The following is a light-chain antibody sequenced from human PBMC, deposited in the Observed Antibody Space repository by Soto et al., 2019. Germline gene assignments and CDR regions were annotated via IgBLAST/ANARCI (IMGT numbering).Light chain of an antibody. Sequence: FVVTQSPDTLSLSPGERATLSCRASQSVRSSVAWYQHKPGQSPRLVVYSGYKSTPGVPARFSGSGSGTDFTLTISSLESDDFAVYYCQQCSTWLRVFGPGTKVEVK. J-gene: IGKJ1*01. CDR3: QQCSTWLRV. CDR1: QSVRSS. CDR2: SGY. V-gene: IGKV3-11*01.